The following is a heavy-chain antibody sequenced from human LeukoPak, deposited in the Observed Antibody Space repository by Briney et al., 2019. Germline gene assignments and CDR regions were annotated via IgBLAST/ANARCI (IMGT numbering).Heavy chain of an antibody. V-gene: IGHV1-2*04. CDR2: INPNSGGT. Sequence: GASVKVSCEASGYTFTGYYMHWVRQAPGQGLEWMGWINPNSGGTNYAQKFQGWVTMTRDTSISTAYMELSRLRSDDTAVYYCARSEPVVAARSWFDPWGQGTLVTVSS. D-gene: IGHD2-15*01. J-gene: IGHJ5*02. CDR3: ARSEPVVAARSWFDP. CDR1: GYTFTGYY.